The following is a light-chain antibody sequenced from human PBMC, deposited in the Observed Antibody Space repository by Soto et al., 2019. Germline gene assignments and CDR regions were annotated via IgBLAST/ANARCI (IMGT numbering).Light chain of an antibody. CDR1: QDISNY. CDR3: QQYDSLPLT. CDR2: DVS. Sequence: DIQLTKSRLSLSVSVGDRVTITCQARQDISNYLHWFQQKAGKDPQLLIFDVSNLQTGVPSRFSGGASGTDFALTISSLEPEDSATYYCQQYDSLPLTFGQGTQLEIK. V-gene: IGKV1-33*01. J-gene: IGKJ5*01.